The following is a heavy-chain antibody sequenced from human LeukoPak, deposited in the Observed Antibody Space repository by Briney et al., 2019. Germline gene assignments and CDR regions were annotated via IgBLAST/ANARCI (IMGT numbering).Heavy chain of an antibody. CDR1: GFTFSDYY. D-gene: IGHD6-13*01. Sequence: GGSLRLSCAASGFTFSDYYMTRIRPAPGKGLEWVSYISSSGSTIHYADSVKGRFTISRDNAKNSLYLQMNSLRAEDTAVYYCATVGIIVAAGTYDYWGQGTLVTVSS. CDR2: ISSSGSTI. CDR3: ATVGIIVAAGTYDY. V-gene: IGHV3-11*01. J-gene: IGHJ4*02.